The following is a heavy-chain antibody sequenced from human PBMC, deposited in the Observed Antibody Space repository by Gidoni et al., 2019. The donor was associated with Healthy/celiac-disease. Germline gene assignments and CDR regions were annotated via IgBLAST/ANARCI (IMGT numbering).Heavy chain of an antibody. V-gene: IGHV4-39*07. CDR3: VRVSRDFGVLTID. Sequence: QLQLQESGPGLVKPSETLSLMCSVSGGPMTTSGHYWGWIRQPPGKGLEWIGSMYYSGSHYYSPSLEGRVTISVDMSKSHFSLKLTSVTAADTAVYYCVRVSRDFGVLTIDWGQGTLVTVSS. D-gene: IGHD3-3*01. CDR2: MYYSGSH. CDR1: GGPMTTSGHY. J-gene: IGHJ4*02.